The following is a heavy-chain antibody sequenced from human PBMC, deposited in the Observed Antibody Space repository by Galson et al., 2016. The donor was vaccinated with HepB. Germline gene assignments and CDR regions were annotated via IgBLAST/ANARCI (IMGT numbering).Heavy chain of an antibody. CDR1: GGTFSSYA. CDR3: ARVRDGYNKYYHYGLDV. D-gene: IGHD5-24*01. J-gene: IGHJ6*02. V-gene: IGHV1-69*13. Sequence: SVKVSCKASGGTFSSYAINWARQAPGQGLEWMGGIILLYGTTNYAQKFQGRVTITADESTSTAYMELSSLRSEDTAVYYCARVRDGYNKYYHYGLDVWGQGTTVTVSS. CDR2: IILLYGTT.